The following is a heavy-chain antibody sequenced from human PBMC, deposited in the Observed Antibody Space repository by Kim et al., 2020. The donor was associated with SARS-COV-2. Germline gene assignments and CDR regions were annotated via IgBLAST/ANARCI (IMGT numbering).Heavy chain of an antibody. J-gene: IGHJ4*02. Sequence: VKGRFTISRDNAKSSLYLQRNSLRAESTAVYYCARDRDHDYGSGSYYLDYWGQGTLVTVSS. V-gene: IGHV3-11*06. CDR3: ARDRDHDYGSGSYYLDY. D-gene: IGHD3-10*01.